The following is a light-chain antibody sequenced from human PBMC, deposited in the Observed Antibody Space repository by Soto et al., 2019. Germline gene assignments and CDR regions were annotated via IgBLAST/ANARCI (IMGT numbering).Light chain of an antibody. CDR2: DVV. V-gene: IGLV2-14*01. Sequence: QSALTQPASVSGSPGQSLTISYTGTSSDIGGYNYVSWYQQHPGKAPKLMLYDVVARPSGISSRFSGSKSGNTASLTISGLQAEDEADYYCSSYISTSTLVFGTGTKLTVL. CDR1: SSDIGGYNY. J-gene: IGLJ1*01. CDR3: SSYISTSTLV.